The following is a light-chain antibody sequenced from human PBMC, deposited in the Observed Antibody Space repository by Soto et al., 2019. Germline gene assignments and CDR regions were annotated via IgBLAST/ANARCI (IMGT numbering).Light chain of an antibody. V-gene: IGKV1-17*01. J-gene: IGKJ4*02. CDR2: DAS. CDR1: QGIRTN. Sequence: IQMTQSPSSLSASVGDTITITCRASQGIRTNLGWYQQKPGKAPKRLMYDASSLPSGVPSRFSGNGAGTRFTLTISGLQPEDFATYYGLQHDSYPRTFGPGTKVEVK. CDR3: LQHDSYPRT.